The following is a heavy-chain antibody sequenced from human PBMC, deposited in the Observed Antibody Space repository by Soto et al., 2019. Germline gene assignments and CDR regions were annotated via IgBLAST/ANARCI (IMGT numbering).Heavy chain of an antibody. CDR2: TYHSGNT. CDR1: GYTISTGGYT. D-gene: IGHD3-22*01. Sequence: SETLSLTCDFSGYTISTGGYTWAWIRQPPGKALEWIGHTYHSGNTNYNPSLKSRVTISVDTSKNQFSLKLSSVTAADTAVYYCARDNDSSGYYSEYCGMDVWGQGTTVTVS. J-gene: IGHJ6*02. CDR3: ARDNDSSGYYSEYCGMDV. V-gene: IGHV4-61*08.